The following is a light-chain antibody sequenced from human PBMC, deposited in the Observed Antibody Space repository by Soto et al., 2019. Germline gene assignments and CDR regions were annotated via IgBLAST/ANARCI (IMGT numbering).Light chain of an antibody. CDR1: ESLAYSDGNTY. CDR2: HVS. V-gene: IGKV2-30*01. Sequence: DVVMTQSPLSLPVTLGQPASISCRSSESLAYSDGNTYLNWFQQRPGQSPRRLIYHVSKRDSGVPDRFSGSGSVTDFTLNISRVEAEDVGVYYCMHGTHWPLRFGAGTKVEIK. J-gene: IGKJ4*01. CDR3: MHGTHWPLR.